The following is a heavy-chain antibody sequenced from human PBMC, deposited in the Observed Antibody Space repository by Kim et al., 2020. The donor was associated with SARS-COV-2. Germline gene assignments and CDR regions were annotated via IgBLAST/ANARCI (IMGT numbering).Heavy chain of an antibody. CDR1: GGSISSYY. Sequence: SETLSLTCTVSGGSISSYYWSWIRQPPGKGLEWIGYIYYSGSTNYNPSLKSRVTISVDTSKNQFSLKLSSVTAADTAVYYCARTIKGRGSPDPYVTDYWGQGTLVTVSS. CDR2: IYYSGST. CDR3: ARTIKGRGSPDPYVTDY. D-gene: IGHD3-10*02. V-gene: IGHV4-59*01. J-gene: IGHJ4*02.